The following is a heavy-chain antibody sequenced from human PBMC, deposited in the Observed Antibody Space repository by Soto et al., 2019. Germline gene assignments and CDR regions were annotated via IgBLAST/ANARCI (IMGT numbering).Heavy chain of an antibody. Sequence: QVHLVESGGGVVQPGRSLRLSCAASGFTFSSYGMHWVRQAPGKGLEWVAVIWYDGSNKYYADSVKGRFTISRDNSKNTLYLQMNSLRAEDTAVSYWARVIDAYWYFDLWGRGTLVTVSS. CDR1: GFTFSSYG. V-gene: IGHV3-33*01. J-gene: IGHJ2*01. CDR3: ARVIDAYWYFDL. CDR2: IWYDGSNK. D-gene: IGHD1-26*01.